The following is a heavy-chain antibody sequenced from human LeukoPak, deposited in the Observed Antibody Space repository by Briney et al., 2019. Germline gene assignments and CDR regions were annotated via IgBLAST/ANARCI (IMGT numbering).Heavy chain of an antibody. Sequence: ASVKVSCKASGYTFTSYYMHWVRQAPGQGLEWMGWFNPDSGGTHYAQKFQGRVTMTRDTSISTAYMELNRLRSDDTAVYYCARQQQLLDYWGQGTLVTVPS. D-gene: IGHD6-13*01. V-gene: IGHV1-2*02. J-gene: IGHJ4*02. CDR2: FNPDSGGT. CDR1: GYTFTSYY. CDR3: ARQQQLLDY.